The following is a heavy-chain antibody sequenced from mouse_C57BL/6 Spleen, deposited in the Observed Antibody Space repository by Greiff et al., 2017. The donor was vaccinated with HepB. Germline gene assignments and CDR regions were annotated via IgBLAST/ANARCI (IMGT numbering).Heavy chain of an antibody. Sequence: VHLVESVAELVMPGASAKLSCKASGYTFTSYWMPWVKQRPGQGLKWIGEIDPSDSYTNYNQKFKGKSTLTVDKSSSTAYMQLSSLTSEDSAVYYCARGWDYYAMDYWGQGTSVTVSS. V-gene: IGHV1-69*01. J-gene: IGHJ4*01. CDR2: IDPSDSYT. D-gene: IGHD1-1*02. CDR1: GYTFTSYW. CDR3: ARGWDYYAMDY.